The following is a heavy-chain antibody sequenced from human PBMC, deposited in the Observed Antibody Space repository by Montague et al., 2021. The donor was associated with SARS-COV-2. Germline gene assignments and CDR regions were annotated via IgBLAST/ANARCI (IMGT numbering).Heavy chain of an antibody. CDR3: ARDRDWDDWCGMDV. D-gene: IGHD2-21*01. J-gene: IGHJ6*02. V-gene: IGHV3-48*03. Sequence: SLRLSCAASGFIFSSYEMNWVRQAPGKGLEWISYISSSGGGSTKHYTDSVKGRFTISRDNAKNSLYLQMKSLRVEDTAIYYCARDRDWDDWCGMDVWGQGTTVTVSS. CDR2: ISSSGGGSTK. CDR1: GFIFSSYE.